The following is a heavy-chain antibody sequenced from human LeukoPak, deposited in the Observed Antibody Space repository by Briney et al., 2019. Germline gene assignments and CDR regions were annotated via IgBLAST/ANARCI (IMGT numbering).Heavy chain of an antibody. D-gene: IGHD6-13*01. V-gene: IGHV1-2*02. CDR3: ARDGSSWSTMEG. J-gene: IGHJ4*02. CDR2: ISPNSGGT. CDR1: GYTFTGYY. Sequence: ASVKVSCKASGYTFTGYYMHWVRQAPGQGLEWMGWISPNSGGTNYAQKFQGRVTMTRDTSISTAYMELSRLRSDDTAVYYCARDGSSWSTMEGWGQGTLVTVSS.